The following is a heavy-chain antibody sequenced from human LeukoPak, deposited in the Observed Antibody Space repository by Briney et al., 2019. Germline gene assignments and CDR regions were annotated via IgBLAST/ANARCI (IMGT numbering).Heavy chain of an antibody. J-gene: IGHJ3*02. V-gene: IGHV1-3*01. CDR3: AREEGVGAVGAFDI. CDR1: GYTFTSYA. D-gene: IGHD1-26*01. Sequence: ASVKVSCKASGYTFTSYAMHWVRQAPGQRLEWMGWINAGNGNTKYSQKFQGRVTITRDTSASTAYMELSSLRSEDTAVYYCAREEGVGAVGAFDIWGQGTMVTVSS. CDR2: INAGNGNT.